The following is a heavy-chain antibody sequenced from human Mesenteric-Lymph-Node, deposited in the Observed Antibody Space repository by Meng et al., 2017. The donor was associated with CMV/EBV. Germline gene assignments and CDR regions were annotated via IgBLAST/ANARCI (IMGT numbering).Heavy chain of an antibody. Sequence: GGTFSKYEMSWVRQAPGQGLEWMGGIIPIFGTANYAQKFQGRLTITADESTNTAYMELSSLRSEDTAVYYCARFCSSTSCYGNFDYWGQGTLVTVSS. CDR1: GGTFSKYE. CDR2: IIPIFGTA. CDR3: ARFCSSTSCYGNFDY. D-gene: IGHD2-2*01. V-gene: IGHV1-69*01. J-gene: IGHJ4*02.